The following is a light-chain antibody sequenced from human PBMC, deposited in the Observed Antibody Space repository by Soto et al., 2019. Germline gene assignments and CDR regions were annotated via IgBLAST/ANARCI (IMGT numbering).Light chain of an antibody. J-gene: IGLJ1*01. V-gene: IGLV2-23*01. CDR1: SRDVGTYSL. Sequence: ALAQPASVSGSPGQSITISCTGISRDVGTYSLVSWYQQHPGKAPKLMIYEGSKRPSGVSNRFSGSKSGNTASLTISGLQAEDEADYYCCSFAGSSTYVFGTGTKVTVL. CDR2: EGS. CDR3: CSFAGSSTYV.